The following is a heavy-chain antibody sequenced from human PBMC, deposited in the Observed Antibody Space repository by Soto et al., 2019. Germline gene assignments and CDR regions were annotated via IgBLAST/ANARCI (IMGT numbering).Heavy chain of an antibody. Sequence: SGPTLVKPTQTLTLTCTFSGFSLSTSGVGVGWIRQPPGKALEWLALIYWDDDKRYSPSLKSRLTITKDTSKNQVVLTMTNMDPVDTATYYCAHSGGEAVAGTEDWFDPWGQGTLVTVSS. D-gene: IGHD6-19*01. CDR1: GFSLSTSGVG. CDR3: AHSGGEAVAGTEDWFDP. J-gene: IGHJ5*02. CDR2: IYWDDDK. V-gene: IGHV2-5*02.